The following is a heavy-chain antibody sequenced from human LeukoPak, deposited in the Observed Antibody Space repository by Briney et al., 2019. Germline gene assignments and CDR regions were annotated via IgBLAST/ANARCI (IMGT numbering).Heavy chain of an antibody. V-gene: IGHV4-34*01. CDR2: INHSGST. D-gene: IGHD6-19*01. CDR3: ALRIGYSSGWYS. J-gene: IGHJ4*02. CDR1: GGSISSYY. Sequence: PSETLSLTCTVSGGSISSYYWSWIRQPPGKGLEWIGEINHSGSTNYNPSLKSRVTISVDTSKNQFSLKLSSVTAADTAVYYCALRIGYSSGWYSWGQGTLVTVSS.